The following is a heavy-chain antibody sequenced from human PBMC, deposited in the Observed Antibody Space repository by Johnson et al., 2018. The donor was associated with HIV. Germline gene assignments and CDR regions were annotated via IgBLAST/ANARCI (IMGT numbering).Heavy chain of an antibody. CDR1: GFTFSMYD. CDR2: IGIAGDT. Sequence: VQLVESGGGVVRPGGSLRLSCAASGFTFSMYDIHWVRQTTGKGLEWVSGIGIAGDTYYIDSVKGRFTISRENAKKSLYLQMNNLRAEDTAVYYCARACRDGYTCDVYDIWGQGTMVTVSS. D-gene: IGHD5-24*01. J-gene: IGHJ3*02. V-gene: IGHV3-13*01. CDR3: ARACRDGYTCDVYDI.